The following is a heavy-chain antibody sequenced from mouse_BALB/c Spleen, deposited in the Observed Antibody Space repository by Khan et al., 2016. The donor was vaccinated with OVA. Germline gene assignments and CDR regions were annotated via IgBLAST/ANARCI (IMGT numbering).Heavy chain of an antibody. CDR2: IWGGGGT. CDR1: GFSLSRYN. CDR3: ARAYYRSDGYYAMDY. J-gene: IGHJ4*01. D-gene: IGHD2-14*01. V-gene: IGHV2-6-4*01. Sequence: VQLQESGPGLVAPSQSLSITCTVSGFSLSRYNIHWVRQPPGKGLEWLGMIWGGGGTDYNSTLKSRLSISKDNPKTQVFLKMTSLQTDDSAMYYCARAYYRSDGYYAMDYWGQGTSVTVSS.